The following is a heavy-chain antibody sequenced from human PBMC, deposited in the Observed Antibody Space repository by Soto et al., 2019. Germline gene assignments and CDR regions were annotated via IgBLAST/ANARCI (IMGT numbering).Heavy chain of an antibody. CDR2: INHSGST. Sequence: SETLSLTCAVYGGSFSGYYWSWIRQPPGKGLEWIGEINHSGSTNYNPSLKSRDTISVDTSKNQFSLKLSSVTAADTAVYYCARGRAIGYCSGGSCWSYYYYGMDVWGQGTTVTVSS. CDR3: ARGRAIGYCSGGSCWSYYYYGMDV. D-gene: IGHD2-15*01. CDR1: GGSFSGYY. V-gene: IGHV4-34*01. J-gene: IGHJ6*02.